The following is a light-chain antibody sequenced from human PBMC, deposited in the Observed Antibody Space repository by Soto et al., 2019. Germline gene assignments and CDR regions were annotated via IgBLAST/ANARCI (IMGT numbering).Light chain of an antibody. J-gene: IGLJ2*01. CDR3: AAWDDSLSGVV. CDR1: ISNIGSNY. V-gene: IGLV1-47*02. CDR2: SNN. Sequence: QSVLTQPPSASGTPGQRVTISCSGSISNIGSNYVYWYQQLPGTAPKLLIYSNNQRPSGVPDRFSGSKSGTSASLAISGLRSEDEADYYCAAWDDSLSGVVFGGGTQLTVL.